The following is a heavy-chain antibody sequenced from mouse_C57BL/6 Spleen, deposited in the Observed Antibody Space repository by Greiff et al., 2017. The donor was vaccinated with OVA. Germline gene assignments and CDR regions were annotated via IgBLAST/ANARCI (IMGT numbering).Heavy chain of an antibody. CDR2: ISSGSSTI. J-gene: IGHJ4*01. D-gene: IGHD1-1*01. CDR3: ESATTVVAPYAMDC. V-gene: IGHV5-17*01. CDR1: GFTFSDYG. Sequence: EVHLVESGGGLVKPGGSLKLSCAASGFTFSDYGMHWVRQAPEKGLEWVAYISSGSSTIYYADTVKGRFTISRDNAKNTLFLQMTSLRAEDTAMYYYESATTVVAPYAMDCWGQGTSVTVSS.